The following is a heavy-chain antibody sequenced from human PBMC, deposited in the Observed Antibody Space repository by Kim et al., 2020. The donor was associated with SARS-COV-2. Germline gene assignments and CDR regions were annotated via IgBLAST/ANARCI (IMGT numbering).Heavy chain of an antibody. CDR1: GYTLTELS. J-gene: IGHJ4*02. V-gene: IGHV1-24*01. CDR3: ATDLGGSGSRGD. Sequence: ASVKVSCKVSGYTLTELSMHWVRQAPGKGLEWMGGFDPEDGETIYAQKFQGRVTMTEDTSTDTAYMELSSLRSEDTAVYYCATDLGGSGSRGDWGQGTLVTVSS. CDR2: FDPEDGET. D-gene: IGHD3-10*01.